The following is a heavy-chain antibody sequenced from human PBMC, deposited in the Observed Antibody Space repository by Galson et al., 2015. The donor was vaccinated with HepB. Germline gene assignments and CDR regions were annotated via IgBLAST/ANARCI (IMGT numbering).Heavy chain of an antibody. D-gene: IGHD3-22*01. CDR2: INAGNGNT. Sequence: SVKVSCKASGYTFTSYAMHWVRQAPEQRLEWMGWINAGNGNTKYLQKFQGRVTITRDTSASTAYMELSGLRSEDTAVYYCAREGSYYDSSGYYYHYGMDVWGQGTTVTVSS. CDR1: GYTFTSYA. J-gene: IGHJ6*02. CDR3: AREGSYYDSSGYYYHYGMDV. V-gene: IGHV1-3*01.